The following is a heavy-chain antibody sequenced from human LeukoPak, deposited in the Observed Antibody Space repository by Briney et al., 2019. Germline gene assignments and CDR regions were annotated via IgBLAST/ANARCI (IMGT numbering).Heavy chain of an antibody. CDR1: GYSFTNYW. D-gene: IGHD1-26*01. V-gene: IGHV5-51*01. CDR2: IYPGDSDT. Sequence: GESLKISCKGSGYSFTNYWIAWVRQMSGKGLGWMGIIYPGDSDTRYSPSFQGQVTISVDKSISTAYLQWSSLKASDTAMYYCARVWENSGSYYYYWGQGTLVTVSS. CDR3: ARVWENSGSYYYY. J-gene: IGHJ4*02.